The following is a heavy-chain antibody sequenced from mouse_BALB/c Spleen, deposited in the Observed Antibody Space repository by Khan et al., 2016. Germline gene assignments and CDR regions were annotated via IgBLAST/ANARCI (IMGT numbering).Heavy chain of an antibody. V-gene: IGHV1-80*01. J-gene: IGHJ4*01. Sequence: QVQLQQSGAELVRPGSSVKISCKASAYAFSNYWVNWVKQRPGQGLEWIGQIYPGDGDTNYNGKFKGKATLTADKSSSTVYMQLSSLTSEDSAVYFCARGILLRLFYAMDYWGQGTSVTVSS. CDR1: AYAFSNYW. CDR2: IYPGDGDT. CDR3: ARGILLRLFYAMDY. D-gene: IGHD6-2*01.